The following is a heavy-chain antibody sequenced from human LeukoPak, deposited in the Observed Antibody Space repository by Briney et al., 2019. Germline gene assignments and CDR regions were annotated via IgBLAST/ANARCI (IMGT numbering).Heavy chain of an antibody. V-gene: IGHV1-69*13. CDR2: IIPIFGTA. CDR3: ARWAGYCRITNCYSAFDY. D-gene: IGHD2-2*02. CDR1: GGTFSSYA. Sequence: ASVKVSCKASGGTFSSYAISWVRQAPGQGLEWMGGIIPIFGTANYAQKFQGRVTITADESTSTAYMELSSLRSEDTAVYYCARWAGYCRITNCYSAFDYWGQGTLVTVSS. J-gene: IGHJ4*02.